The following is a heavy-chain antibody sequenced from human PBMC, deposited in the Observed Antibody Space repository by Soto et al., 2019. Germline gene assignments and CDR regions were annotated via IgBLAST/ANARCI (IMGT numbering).Heavy chain of an antibody. CDR1: GFTFSSYA. Sequence: QVQLVESGGGVVQPGRSLRLSCAASGFTFSSYAMHWVRQAPGKGLEWVAVISYDGSNKYYADSVKGRFTISRDNSKNTLYLQMNSLRAEDTAVYYCARDLESRDGYNYAFDYWGQGTLVTVSS. CDR3: ARDLESRDGYNYAFDY. J-gene: IGHJ4*02. V-gene: IGHV3-30-3*01. D-gene: IGHD5-12*01. CDR2: ISYDGSNK.